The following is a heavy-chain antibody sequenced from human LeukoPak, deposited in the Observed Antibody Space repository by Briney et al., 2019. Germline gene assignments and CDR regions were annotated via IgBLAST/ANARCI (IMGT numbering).Heavy chain of an antibody. CDR3: ALSYQLLYLRAFDI. Sequence: ASVKVSCKASGYTFTGYYMHWVRQAPGQGLEWMGWINPNSGGTNYAQKFQGWVTMTRDTSISTAYMELSRLRSDDTAVYYCALSYQLLYLRAFDIWGQGTMVTVSS. D-gene: IGHD2-2*02. CDR1: GYTFTGYY. V-gene: IGHV1-2*04. J-gene: IGHJ3*02. CDR2: INPNSGGT.